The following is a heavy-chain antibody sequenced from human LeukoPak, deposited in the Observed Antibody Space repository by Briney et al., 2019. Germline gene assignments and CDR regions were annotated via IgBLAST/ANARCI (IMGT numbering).Heavy chain of an antibody. CDR1: GGSISSSSYY. Sequence: SETLSLTCTVSGGSISSSSYYWGWIRQPAGKGLEWIGRIYTSGSTNYNPSLKSRVTISVDTSKNQFSLKLSSVTAADTAVYYCARGLDTSDAFDIWGQGTMVTVSS. CDR3: ARGLDTSDAFDI. V-gene: IGHV4-61*02. D-gene: IGHD5-18*01. CDR2: IYTSGST. J-gene: IGHJ3*02.